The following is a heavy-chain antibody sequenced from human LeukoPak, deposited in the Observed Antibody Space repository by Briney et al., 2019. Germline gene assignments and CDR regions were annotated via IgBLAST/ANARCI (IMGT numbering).Heavy chain of an antibody. Sequence: GGSLRLSCAASGFTFDDYAMSWVRQAPGKGLEWVSTISGSGGNTYYADSVKGRFTISRDNSKNTLYLQMNSLKAEDTAVYYCAKEGEGHLTMKALLTRDLDYWGQGTLVTVSS. D-gene: IGHD3-22*01. CDR1: GFTFDDYA. CDR3: AKEGEGHLTMKALLTRDLDY. J-gene: IGHJ4*02. V-gene: IGHV3-23*01. CDR2: ISGSGGNT.